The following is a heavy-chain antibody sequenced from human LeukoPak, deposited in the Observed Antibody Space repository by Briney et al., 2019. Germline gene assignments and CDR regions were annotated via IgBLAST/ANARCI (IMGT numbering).Heavy chain of an antibody. CDR1: GGSISSYY. CDR3: ARHRLGRDFDY. Sequence: SETLSLTCTVSGGSISSYYWSWIRQPPGKGLEWIGYIYYSGSTNYNPSLKSRVTIPVDTSKNQFSLKLSSVTAADTAVYYCARHRLGRDFDYWGQGTLVTVSS. CDR2: IYYSGST. D-gene: IGHD3-16*01. V-gene: IGHV4-59*08. J-gene: IGHJ4*02.